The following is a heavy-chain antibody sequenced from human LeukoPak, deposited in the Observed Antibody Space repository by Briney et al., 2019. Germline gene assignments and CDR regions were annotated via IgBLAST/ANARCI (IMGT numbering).Heavy chain of an antibody. CDR3: ARDPTTEISVPYYFDD. J-gene: IGHJ4*02. CDR1: GGSFIGYH. CDR2: VNHRGMT. V-gene: IGHV4-34*01. D-gene: IGHD3-16*01. Sequence: SETLSLTCAVYGGSFIGYHWNWIRQAPGEGLQWIGEVNHRGMTNYNPSLKSRVIISADTSKNQFSLKLKSVTAADTAMYYCARDPTTEISVPYYFDDWGQGTLVTVSS.